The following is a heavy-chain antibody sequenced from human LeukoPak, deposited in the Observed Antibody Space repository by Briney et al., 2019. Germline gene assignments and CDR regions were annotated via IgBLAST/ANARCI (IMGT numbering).Heavy chain of an antibody. CDR2: VQSSGGT. CDR3: ARGDCSSTICYSPMDV. D-gene: IGHD2-2*01. Sequence: SETLSLTCTVSGGSIGGGSLYWSWIRQAAGKGLEWIGRVQSSGGTNYNPSLKSRVTISVDTSKNQFSLKVSSVTAADTAVYYCARGDCSSTICYSPMDVWGKGTTVTVSS. V-gene: IGHV4-61*02. J-gene: IGHJ6*03. CDR1: GGSIGGGSLY.